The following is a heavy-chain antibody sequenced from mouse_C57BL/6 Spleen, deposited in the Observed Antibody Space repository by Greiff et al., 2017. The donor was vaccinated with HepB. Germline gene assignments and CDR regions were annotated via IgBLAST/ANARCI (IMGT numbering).Heavy chain of an antibody. CDR3: AIGGYGNYAYAMDY. D-gene: IGHD2-10*02. CDR2: IHPSDSDT. Sequence: QVHVKQPGAELVKPGASVKVSCKASGYTFTSYWMHWVKQRPGQGLEWIGRIHPSDSDTNYNQKFKGKATLTVDKSSSTAYMQLSSLTSEDSAVYYGAIGGYGNYAYAMDYWGQGTSVTVSS. CDR1: GYTFTSYW. V-gene: IGHV1-74*01. J-gene: IGHJ4*01.